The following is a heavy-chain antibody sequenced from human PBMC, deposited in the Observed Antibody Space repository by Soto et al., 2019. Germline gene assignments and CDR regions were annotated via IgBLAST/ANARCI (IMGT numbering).Heavy chain of an antibody. Sequence: QVQLEQSGAEVKKPGASVKVSCKTSGYTFTNYVIHWVRQAPGQGLEWMGWVAAGAGGTRYSQKFQDRVTITRDTSPTTTHMVLSSLGSEDTAVYYCARDLEGYPDCYFDYWGQGTLVTVSS. CDR1: GYTFTNYV. J-gene: IGHJ4*02. D-gene: IGHD3-3*01. CDR2: VAAGAGGT. V-gene: IGHV1-3*01. CDR3: ARDLEGYPDCYFDY.